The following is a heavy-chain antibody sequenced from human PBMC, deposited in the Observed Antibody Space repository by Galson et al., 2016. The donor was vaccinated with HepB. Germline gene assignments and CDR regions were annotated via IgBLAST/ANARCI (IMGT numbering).Heavy chain of an antibody. D-gene: IGHD5-24*01. CDR2: IYSGGST. Sequence: SLRLSCAASGFTFNHYGMHWVRQAPGKGLEWVSVIYSGGSTYYADSVKGRFTISRDNSKNTLYLQMNSLRAEDTAVYYCARDPMATRYYYYGMDVWGQGTTVTVSS. J-gene: IGHJ6*02. CDR3: ARDPMATRYYYYGMDV. V-gene: IGHV3-53*01. CDR1: GFTFNHYG.